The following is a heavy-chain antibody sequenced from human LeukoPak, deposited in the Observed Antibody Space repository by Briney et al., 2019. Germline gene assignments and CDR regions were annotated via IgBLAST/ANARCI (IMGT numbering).Heavy chain of an antibody. D-gene: IGHD5-18*01. J-gene: IGHJ5*02. V-gene: IGHV3-30*04. Sequence: GGSLRLSCAASGFTFSSYVMHWVRQAPGKGLEWVAIISYDGSNEYYADSVKGRFTISRDNSKNTLYLQMNSLRAEDTAVYYCAREERATVNPWGQGTLVTVSS. CDR3: AREERATVNP. CDR1: GFTFSSYV. CDR2: ISYDGSNE.